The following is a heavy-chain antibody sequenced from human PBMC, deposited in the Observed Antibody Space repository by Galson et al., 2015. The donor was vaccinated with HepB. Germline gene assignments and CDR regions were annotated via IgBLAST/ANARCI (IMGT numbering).Heavy chain of an antibody. J-gene: IGHJ3*02. V-gene: IGHV3-30*04. CDR1: GFNFSNYA. CDR3: AREYYDSSGWDAFDI. Sequence: SLRLSCAASGFNFSNYAMHWVRQAPGKGLEWVAIIAYDGSNKYHADSVKGRFTISRDNSKNTLYLQMNSLRAEDTAVYYCAREYYDSSGWDAFDIWGQGTMVTVSS. CDR2: IAYDGSNK. D-gene: IGHD3-22*01.